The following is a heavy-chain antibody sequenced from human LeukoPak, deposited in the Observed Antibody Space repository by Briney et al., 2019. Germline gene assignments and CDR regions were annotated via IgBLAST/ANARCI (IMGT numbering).Heavy chain of an antibody. D-gene: IGHD1-14*01. CDR1: GLTLITAG. Sequence: GGSLRLSAAPLGLTLITAGLAGFGRPPGKGLECFAGIKNKLDGEAEDYAEAVQGRFTISRDDSKNMMYLQMNSLNTEDTAVYYCAADVPEPLAQIDFWGRGTLVIVSS. J-gene: IGHJ4*02. V-gene: IGHV3-15*01. CDR3: AADVPEPLAQIDF. CDR2: IKNKLDGEAE.